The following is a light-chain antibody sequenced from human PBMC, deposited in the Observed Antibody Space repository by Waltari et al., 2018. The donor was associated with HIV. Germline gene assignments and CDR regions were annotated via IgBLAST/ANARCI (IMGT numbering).Light chain of an antibody. CDR1: SSDVGSSNL. CDR3: SSYATAGTYVL. V-gene: IGLV2-23*02. Sequence: QSALTQPASVSGSPGQPIPISCTGTSSDVGSSNLVSWYQQHPGKAPKLMISEVNKRPSGVSNRFSGSKSGNTASLTISGLQAEDEADYYCSSYATAGTYVLFGGGTKLTVL. J-gene: IGLJ2*01. CDR2: EVN.